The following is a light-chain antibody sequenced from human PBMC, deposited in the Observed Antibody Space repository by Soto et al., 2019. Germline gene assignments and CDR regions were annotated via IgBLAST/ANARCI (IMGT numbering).Light chain of an antibody. CDR3: QQYNSYSQT. V-gene: IGKV1-5*01. Sequence: DIQMTQSPSTLSASVGDRVTISCRASQTISSWLAWYQQKPGKAPKLLIYDASSLESGVPSRFSGSGSGTEFTLTISSLQTDDFATYYCQQYNSYSQTFGRGTRLEIK. CDR2: DAS. CDR1: QTISSW. J-gene: IGKJ5*01.